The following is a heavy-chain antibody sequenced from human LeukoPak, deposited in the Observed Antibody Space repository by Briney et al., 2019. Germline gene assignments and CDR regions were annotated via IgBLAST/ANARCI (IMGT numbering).Heavy chain of an antibody. Sequence: SETLSLTCAVYGGSFSGYYWSWIRQPPGKGLEWIGEINHSGSTNYNPSLKSRVTISVDTSKNQFSLKLGSVTAADTAVYYCASITAAPDSYYYYYYMDVWGKGTTVTVSS. CDR1: GGSFSGYY. J-gene: IGHJ6*03. CDR3: ASITAAPDSYYYYYYMDV. CDR2: INHSGST. V-gene: IGHV4-34*01. D-gene: IGHD2-2*01.